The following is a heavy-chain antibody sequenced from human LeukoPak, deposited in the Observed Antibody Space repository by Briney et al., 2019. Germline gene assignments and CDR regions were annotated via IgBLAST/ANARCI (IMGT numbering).Heavy chain of an antibody. CDR2: VYYTGST. J-gene: IGHJ3*02. V-gene: IGHV4-61*01. CDR3: ARGGPSWWYGFDT. CDR1: GGSVNRVNLF. D-gene: IGHD2-15*01. Sequence: PSETLSLTCTVSGGSVNRVNLFWPWIRQSPGKGLEWIGYVYYTGSTNYNPSLKSRVSISIDASKNQFSLKLNSVTAAGTAVYYCARGGPSWWYGFDTWGQGTMVTVSS.